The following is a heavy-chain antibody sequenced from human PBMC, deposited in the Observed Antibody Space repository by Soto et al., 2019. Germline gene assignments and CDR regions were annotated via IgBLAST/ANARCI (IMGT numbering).Heavy chain of an antibody. D-gene: IGHD1-1*01. CDR1: GVTFSSYG. CDR2: MNSDGSTT. V-gene: IGHV3-74*01. CDR3: VRDGYPAWVYGVDV. J-gene: IGHJ6*02. Sequence: VGSLSLCCAASGVTFSSYGMHWVRQAPGKGLVWVSRMNSDGSTTNYADSVKGRFTISRDNARNTLYLQMNSLRAEDTAVYYCVRDGYPAWVYGVDVWGQGTPVNAP.